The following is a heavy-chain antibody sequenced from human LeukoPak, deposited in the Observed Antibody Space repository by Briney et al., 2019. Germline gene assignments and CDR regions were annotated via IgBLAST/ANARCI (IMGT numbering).Heavy chain of an antibody. CDR2: ISAYNGNT. CDR1: GYTFTSYG. V-gene: IGHV1-18*01. Sequence: ASVKVSCKASGYTFTSYGISWVRQAPGQGLEWMGWISAYNGNTNYAQKLQGRVTMTTDTSTSTAYMELRSLRSDDTAVYYCAKLTAQVVYHGMDVWGQGTTVTVSS. CDR3: AKLTAQVVYHGMDV. D-gene: IGHD4-23*01. J-gene: IGHJ6*02.